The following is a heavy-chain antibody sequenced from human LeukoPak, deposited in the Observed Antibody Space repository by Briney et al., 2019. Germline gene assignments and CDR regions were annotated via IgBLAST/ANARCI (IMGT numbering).Heavy chain of an antibody. CDR3: ARLLRVGYCSTTTCNWFDP. J-gene: IGHJ5*02. V-gene: IGHV4-4*07. Sequence: PSETLSLTCTVSGGSISSYYWSWIRQPAGTALEWIGRIYYSGSTYYSPSLKSRVTISVDTSKNQFSLKLSSVTAADTAVYYCARLLRVGYCSTTTCNWFDPWGRGTLVTVSS. D-gene: IGHD2-2*03. CDR1: GGSISSYY. CDR2: IYYSGST.